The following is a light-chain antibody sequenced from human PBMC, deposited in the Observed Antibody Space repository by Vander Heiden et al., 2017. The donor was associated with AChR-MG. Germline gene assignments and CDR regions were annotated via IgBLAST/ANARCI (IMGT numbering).Light chain of an antibody. J-gene: IGKJ2*01. CDR1: QSVSSY. Sequence: VLTQSPATLSLSPGERATLSCRASQSVSSYLAWYQQKPGQAPRLLIYDASNRATGIPARFSGSGSGTDFTLTISSLEPEDFAVYYCQQRSNWPPYTFGQGTKLEIK. CDR2: DAS. CDR3: QQRSNWPPYT. V-gene: IGKV3-11*01.